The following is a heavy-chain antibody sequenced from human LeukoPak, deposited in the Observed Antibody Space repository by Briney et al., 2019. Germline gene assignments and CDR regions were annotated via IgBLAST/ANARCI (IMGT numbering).Heavy chain of an antibody. J-gene: IGHJ4*02. V-gene: IGHV4-59*01. CDR2: IYYSGST. Sequence: SETLSLTCTVSGGSISSYYWSWIRQPPGKGLGWIGNIYYSGSTNYNPSLKSRVTISVDTSKNQFSLKLSSVTAADTAVYYCARRNDYGDWLDYWGQGTLVTVSS. CDR3: ARRNDYGDWLDY. D-gene: IGHD4-17*01. CDR1: GGSISSYY.